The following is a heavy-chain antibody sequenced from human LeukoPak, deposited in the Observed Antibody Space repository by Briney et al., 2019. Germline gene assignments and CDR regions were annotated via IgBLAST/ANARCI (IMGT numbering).Heavy chain of an antibody. V-gene: IGHV1-2*02. D-gene: IGHD1-26*01. CDR1: GYTFTGYY. Sequence: ASVKVSCKASGYTFTGYYMHWVRQAPGQGLEWMGWINPNSGGTNYAQKFQGRVTMTRDTSISTAYMELSRLRSDDTAMYYCARDGGNSGSYVDYWGQGTLVTVSS. CDR3: ARDGGNSGSYVDY. J-gene: IGHJ4*02. CDR2: INPNSGGT.